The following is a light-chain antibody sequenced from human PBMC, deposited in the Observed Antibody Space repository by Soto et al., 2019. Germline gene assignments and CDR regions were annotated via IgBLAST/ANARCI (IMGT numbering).Light chain of an antibody. V-gene: IGLV2-14*01. CDR2: DVS. Sequence: QSALTQPASVSGSPGQSITISCTGTSSDVGGYNYVSWYQQHPGKAPKLMIYDVSNRPSGVSNRFSGSKSGNTDSLTISGLQAEEEADYYCSSYTSSSTPVVFGGGTKLTV. CDR3: SSYTSSSTPVV. J-gene: IGLJ2*01. CDR1: SSDVGGYNY.